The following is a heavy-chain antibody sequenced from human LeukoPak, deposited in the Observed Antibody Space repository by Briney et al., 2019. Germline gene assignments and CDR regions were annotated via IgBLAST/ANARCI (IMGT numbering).Heavy chain of an antibody. V-gene: IGHV3-15*01. D-gene: IGHD2-15*01. CDR1: GFTFSNAW. Sequence: GGSLRLSCAASGFTFSNAWMSWVRQAQGKGLEWVGRIKSKTDGGTTDYAAPVKGRFTISRDDSKNTLYLQMNSLKTEDTAVYYCTLTAGYCSGGSCYGYWGQGTLVTVSS. CDR2: IKSKTDGGTT. CDR3: TLTAGYCSGGSCYGY. J-gene: IGHJ4*02.